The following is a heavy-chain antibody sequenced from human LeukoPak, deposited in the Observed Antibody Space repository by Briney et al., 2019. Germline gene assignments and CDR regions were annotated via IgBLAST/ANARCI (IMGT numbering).Heavy chain of an antibody. D-gene: IGHD2-8*01. Sequence: GGSLRLSCAASGFTVSSNYMSWVRQAPGKGLDWVSAISGSVGSTYYADSLKGRFTISRDNSKNTLYLQMNSLRAEDTAVYYCAKMLGSYYFDYWGQGTLVTVSS. CDR1: GFTVSSNY. J-gene: IGHJ4*02. CDR2: ISGSVGST. CDR3: AKMLGSYYFDY. V-gene: IGHV3-23*01.